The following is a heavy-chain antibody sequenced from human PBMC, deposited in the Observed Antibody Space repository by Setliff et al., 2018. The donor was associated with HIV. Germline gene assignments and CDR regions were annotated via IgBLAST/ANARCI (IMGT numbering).Heavy chain of an antibody. V-gene: IGHV2-5*01. D-gene: IGHD3-3*01. J-gene: IGHJ6*03. Sequence: SGPTLVNPTQTLSLTFTFSAFSLITSGVGVGWIRQPPGKALEWLALIYWNDDKRYSPSLKSRLTIRKDASKNQVVLTMTKMDPVDTGTYYCAHTTACDFWTHGPMDVWGKGTTVTVSS. CDR2: IYWNDDK. CDR1: AFSLITSGVG. CDR3: AHTTACDFWTHGPMDV.